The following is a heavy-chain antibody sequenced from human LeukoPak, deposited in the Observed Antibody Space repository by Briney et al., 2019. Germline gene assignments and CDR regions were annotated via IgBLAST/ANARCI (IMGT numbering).Heavy chain of an antibody. V-gene: IGHV5-10-1*01. CDR3: ASSIEPGY. J-gene: IGHJ4*02. Sequence: GESLRISCKGSGYSLTSYWISWVRPMPGKGPGWMGRIDPSDSYNNYSPSFQGHVTISADKSISTAYLQWSSLKASDTAMHYCASSIEPGYWGQGTLVTVSS. D-gene: IGHD1-14*01. CDR2: IDPSDSYN. CDR1: GYSLTSYW.